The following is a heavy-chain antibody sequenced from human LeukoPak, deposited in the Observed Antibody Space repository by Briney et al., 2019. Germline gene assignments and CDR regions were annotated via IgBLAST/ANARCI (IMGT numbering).Heavy chain of an antibody. V-gene: IGHV1-2*02. CDR2: INPNSGGT. CDR3: ARVRQYYYYMDV. CDR1: GYTFTGYY. Sequence: ASVKVSCKASGYTFTGYYMHWVRQAPGQGLEWMGWINPNSGGTNYAQKFQGRVTMTRDTSISTAYMELSRLRSDDTAVYYCARVRQYYYYMDVWGKGTTVTVSS. J-gene: IGHJ6*03.